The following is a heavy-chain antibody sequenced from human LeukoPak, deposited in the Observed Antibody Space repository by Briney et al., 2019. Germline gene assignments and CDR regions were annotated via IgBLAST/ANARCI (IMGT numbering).Heavy chain of an antibody. J-gene: IGHJ5*02. V-gene: IGHV3-21*01. CDR2: ISSSSSYI. CDR3: ARGPYYDFWSGYYLNWFDP. Sequence: GGSLRLSCAASGFTFSSYSMNWVRQAPGKGLEWVSSISSSSSYIYYADSVKGRFTIPRDNAKNSLYLQMNSLRAEDTAVYYCARGPYYDFWSGYYLNWFDPWGQGTLVTVSS. CDR1: GFTFSSYS. D-gene: IGHD3-3*01.